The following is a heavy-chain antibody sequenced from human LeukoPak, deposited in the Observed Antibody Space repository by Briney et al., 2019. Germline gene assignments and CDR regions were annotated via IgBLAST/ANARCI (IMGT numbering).Heavy chain of an antibody. D-gene: IGHD3-22*01. CDR3: ARERITMIVVVITNVGYFDY. Sequence: ASVKVSCEASGGTFSSYAISWVRQAPGQGLEWMGGIIPIFGTANYAQKFQGRVTITADESTSTAYMELSSLRSEDTAVYYCARERITMIVVVITNVGYFDYWGQGTLVTVSS. V-gene: IGHV1-69*13. CDR2: IIPIFGTA. J-gene: IGHJ4*02. CDR1: GGTFSSYA.